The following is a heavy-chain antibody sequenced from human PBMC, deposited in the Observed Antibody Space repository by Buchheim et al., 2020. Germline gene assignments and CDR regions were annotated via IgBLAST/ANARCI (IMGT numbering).Heavy chain of an antibody. CDR3: AREDHSGYDSFDY. V-gene: IGHV3-74*01. D-gene: IGHD5-12*01. CDR1: GFAFRSYW. Sequence: EVQLVESGGGLNQPGGSLRLSCAASGFAFRSYWMHWVRQAPGQGLVWVSRINTDGSSANYADSVKGRFPISRDNAKNQLSLQMNSLRAEDTAIYYCAREDHSGYDSFDYWGQGAL. J-gene: IGHJ4*02. CDR2: INTDGSSA.